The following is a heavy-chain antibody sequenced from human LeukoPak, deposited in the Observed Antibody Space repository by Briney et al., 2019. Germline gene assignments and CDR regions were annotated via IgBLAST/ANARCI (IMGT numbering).Heavy chain of an antibody. D-gene: IGHD6-13*01. Sequence: GGSLRLSCAASGFTFSRYEMNWVRQAPGKGLEWVSCISSTGSTIYYADSVKGRFTISRDNAKNSLYLQMNSLRAEDTAVYYCARDALAATGTRGDYWGQGTLVTVSS. J-gene: IGHJ4*02. CDR3: ARDALAATGTRGDY. CDR2: ISSTGSTI. V-gene: IGHV3-48*03. CDR1: GFTFSRYE.